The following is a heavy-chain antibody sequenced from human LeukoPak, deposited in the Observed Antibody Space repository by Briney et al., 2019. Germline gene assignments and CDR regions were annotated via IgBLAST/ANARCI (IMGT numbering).Heavy chain of an antibody. CDR1: GFTFSSYA. D-gene: IGHD2-8*01. CDR2: ISSNGGST. Sequence: GGSLRLSCAASGFTFSSYAMHWVRQAPGKGLEYVSAISSNGGSTYYANSVKGRFTISRDNSKNTLYLQMSSLRAEDVAVYYGARAILIGFDAFDIWGQGTMVTVSS. V-gene: IGHV3-64*01. J-gene: IGHJ3*02. CDR3: ARAILIGFDAFDI.